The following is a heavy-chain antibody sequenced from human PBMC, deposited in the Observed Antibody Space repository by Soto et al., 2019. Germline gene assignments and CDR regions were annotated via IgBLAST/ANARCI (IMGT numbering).Heavy chain of an antibody. CDR3: VKCHSFLEGYGMDV. Sequence: GASVKVSCKASGGTFSSYAISWVRQAHGQGLEWMGGIIPIFGTANYAQKFQCRFTISIDNSKNTLYLQMSSLRAEDTAVYYCVKCHSFLEGYGMDVWGQGTMVTVSS. V-gene: IGHV1-69*05. CDR2: IIPIFGTA. D-gene: IGHD3-3*01. J-gene: IGHJ6*02. CDR1: GGTFSSYA.